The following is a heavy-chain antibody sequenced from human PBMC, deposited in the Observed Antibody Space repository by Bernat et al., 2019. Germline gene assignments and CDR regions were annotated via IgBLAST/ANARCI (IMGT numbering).Heavy chain of an antibody. CDR2: IKSKSDGGTI. CDR3: TRSGALAEQTFDY. Sequence: EVQLVESGGGLVEPGGSRRLSCAASGFTFTNAWMIWVRQAPGKGLELVGRIKSKSDGGTIDSAAHARDRFTISGDASKNTLFLQMNSLKIEDTAVYYCTRSGALAEQTFDYWGQGTLVTVSS. V-gene: IGHV3-15*01. CDR1: GFTFTNAW. J-gene: IGHJ4*02. D-gene: IGHD3-10*01.